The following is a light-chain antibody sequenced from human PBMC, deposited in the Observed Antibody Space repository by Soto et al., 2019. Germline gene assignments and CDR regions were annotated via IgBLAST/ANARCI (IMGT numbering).Light chain of an antibody. CDR3: QQYYISPWT. CDR2: WAS. CDR1: QTVLHSSNNKNY. V-gene: IGKV4-1*01. Sequence: DIVLTQSPDSLAVSLGERATINCKSSQTVLHSSNNKNYLAWYQQRPGQPPKLLIYWASTRESGVPDRFSGSGSATDFTLTISTLQAEDVAVYYCQQYYISPWTFGQGTKVEIK. J-gene: IGKJ1*01.